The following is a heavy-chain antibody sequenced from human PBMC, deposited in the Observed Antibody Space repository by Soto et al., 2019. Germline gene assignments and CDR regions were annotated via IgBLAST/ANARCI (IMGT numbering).Heavy chain of an antibody. J-gene: IGHJ5*01. CDR1: GDSISTVDYF. CDR3: ARGRYCLTGRCFPNWFDS. Sequence: SETRSRTWSVSGDSISTVDYFWAWVRQPPGQALEYIGYIYKSATTYYNPSFESRVAISLDTSKSQFSLNVTSLTAADTAVYFCARGRYCLTGRCFPNWFDSWGQGTLVTVSS. CDR2: IYKSATT. D-gene: IGHD2-15*01. V-gene: IGHV4-30-4*01.